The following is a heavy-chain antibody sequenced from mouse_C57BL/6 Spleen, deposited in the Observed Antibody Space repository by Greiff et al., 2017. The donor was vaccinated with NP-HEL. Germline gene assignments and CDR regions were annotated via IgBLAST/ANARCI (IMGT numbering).Heavy chain of an antibody. J-gene: IGHJ2*01. Sequence: VNLVESGAELVRPGASVKLSCKASGYTFTDYYINWVKQRPGQGLEWIARIYPGSGNTYYNEKFKGKATLTAEKSSSTAYMQLSSLTSEDSAVYFCARMASSGYFDYWGQGTTLTVSS. V-gene: IGHV1-76*01. CDR3: ARMASSGYFDY. CDR1: GYTFTDYY. CDR2: IYPGSGNT. D-gene: IGHD3-2*02.